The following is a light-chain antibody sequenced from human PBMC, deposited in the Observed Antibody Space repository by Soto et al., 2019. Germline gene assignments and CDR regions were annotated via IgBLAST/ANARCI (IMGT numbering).Light chain of an antibody. CDR2: EGS. Sequence: QSALTQPASVSGSPGQSITISCTGTSSDVGSYNLVSWYQQHPGKAPKLMIYEGSKRPSGVSNRFSGSKSGNTASLTISGLQAEDEADYYCCSYAGSSLGVFGGGTTLPVL. CDR3: CSYAGSSLGV. CDR1: SSDVGSYNL. J-gene: IGLJ3*02. V-gene: IGLV2-23*01.